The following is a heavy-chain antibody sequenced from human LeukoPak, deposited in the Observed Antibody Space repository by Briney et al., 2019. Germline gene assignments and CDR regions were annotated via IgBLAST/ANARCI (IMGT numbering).Heavy chain of an antibody. CDR1: GFTFSTYA. D-gene: IGHD5-12*01. J-gene: IGHJ4*02. CDR3: AKGLGYSGYEAFDH. V-gene: IGHV3-23*01. CDR2: ISGGGDK. Sequence: GGSLRLSCAASGFTFSTYAMSWVRQAPGKGLEWVTTISGGGDKQYADHVKGRFTVSRDDSKNTLYLQMNSLRAEDTALYYCAKGLGYSGYEAFDHWGQGTLVTVSS.